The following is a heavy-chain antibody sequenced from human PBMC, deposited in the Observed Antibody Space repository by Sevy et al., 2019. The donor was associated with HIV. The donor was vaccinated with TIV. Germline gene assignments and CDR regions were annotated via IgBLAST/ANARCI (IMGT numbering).Heavy chain of an antibody. D-gene: IGHD3-22*01. CDR3: ASHYYDSTGYYFPLEY. V-gene: IGHV3-30*04. J-gene: IGHJ4*02. CDR2: ISDDGNIK. Sequence: GGSLRLSCTAFGFTFSTYAMYWVRQAPGKGLEWVAVISDDGNIKDYADSVKGRFTISRDNSKNTLYLQMNSLRADDTAVYYCASHYYDSTGYYFPLEYWGQGTRVTVSS. CDR1: GFTFSTYA.